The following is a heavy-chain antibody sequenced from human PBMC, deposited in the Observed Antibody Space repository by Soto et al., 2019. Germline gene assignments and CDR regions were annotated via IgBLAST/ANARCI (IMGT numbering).Heavy chain of an antibody. CDR2: INSNGGST. J-gene: IGHJ4*02. D-gene: IGHD3-10*01. CDR1: GFTFSRYA. Sequence: EVQLVESGGGLVQPGGSLRLSCAASGFTFSRYAMYWVRQAPGKGLGCVSAINSNGGSTYYANSVKGRFTISRDNSKNTLYLQMGSLRAEDMAVYYCARSGDNGYYFDYWGQGTLVTVSS. CDR3: ARSGDNGYYFDY. V-gene: IGHV3-64*01.